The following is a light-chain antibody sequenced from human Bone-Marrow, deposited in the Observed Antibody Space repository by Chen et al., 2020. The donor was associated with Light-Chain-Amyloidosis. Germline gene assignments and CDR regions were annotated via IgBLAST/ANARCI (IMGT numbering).Light chain of an antibody. V-gene: IGKV3-20*01. CDR1: QTISSNY. Sequence: EIVLTQSPGTLSLSRGEGANLSCRASQTISSNYLTWYQQNFGQAPRLLIYGSSSRSTGIPDRFTGSGSGTDFTLTINRLEPEDFAMYYCQQYGTSPLTFGGGTKVEIK. J-gene: IGKJ4*01. CDR2: GSS. CDR3: QQYGTSPLT.